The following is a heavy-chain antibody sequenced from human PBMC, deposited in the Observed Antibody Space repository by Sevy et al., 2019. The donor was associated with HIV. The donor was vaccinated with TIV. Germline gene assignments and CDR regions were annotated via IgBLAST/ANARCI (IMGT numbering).Heavy chain of an antibody. CDR1: GYTFTNYG. CDR3: ARRIYYDSSAYYWWFDP. Sequence: ASVKVSCKASGYTFTNYGISWVRQAPGQGLEWMGWISTHNGDTNYAQKLQGRVTMTTDTSTSTAYMELRSLRFDDTTVYYCARRIYYDSSAYYWWFDPWGQGTLVTVSS. J-gene: IGHJ5*02. V-gene: IGHV1-18*01. CDR2: ISTHNGDT. D-gene: IGHD3-22*01.